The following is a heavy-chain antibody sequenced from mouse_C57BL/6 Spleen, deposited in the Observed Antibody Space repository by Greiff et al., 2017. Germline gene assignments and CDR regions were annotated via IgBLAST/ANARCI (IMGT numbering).Heavy chain of an antibody. J-gene: IGHJ4*01. CDR2: IYPRDGST. CDR3: AIPDYYGSEGDAMDY. D-gene: IGHD1-1*01. CDR1: GYTFTDHT. Sequence: QVQLQQSDAELVKPGASVKISCKVSGYTFTDHTIHWMKQRPEQGLEWIGYIYPRDGSTKYNEKFKGKATLTADKSSSTAYMQLNSLTSEESAVHFGAIPDYYGSEGDAMDYWGQGTSVTVSS. V-gene: IGHV1-78*01.